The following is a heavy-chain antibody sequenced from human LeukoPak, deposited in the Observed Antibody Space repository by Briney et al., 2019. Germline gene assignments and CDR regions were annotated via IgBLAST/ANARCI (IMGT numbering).Heavy chain of an antibody. D-gene: IGHD3-22*01. J-gene: IGHJ4*02. V-gene: IGHV4-38-2*02. CDR2: IYHSGST. CDR3: ARDILTYYYDSSGYYGAENYFDY. CDR1: GYSISSGYY. Sequence: SETLSLTCTVSGYSISSGYYWGWIRQPPGKGLEWIGSIYHSGSTYYNPSLKSRGTISVDTSKNQFSLKLSSVTAADTAVYYCARDILTYYYDSSGYYGAENYFDYWGQGTLVTVSS.